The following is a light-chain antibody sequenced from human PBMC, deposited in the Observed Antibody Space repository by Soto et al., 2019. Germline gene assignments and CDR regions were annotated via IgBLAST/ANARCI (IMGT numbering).Light chain of an antibody. J-gene: IGKJ5*01. CDR3: HQYDSLPPT. CDR1: QDINNY. V-gene: IGKV1-33*01. Sequence: DIQMTQSPSSLSASVGDRVTITCQASQDINNYLNWYQQKAGKAPKLLSFDATNLETGVPSRFSGGGSRTHFSFTISRLQPEDFATYYCHQYDSLPPTFGQGTRLEIK. CDR2: DAT.